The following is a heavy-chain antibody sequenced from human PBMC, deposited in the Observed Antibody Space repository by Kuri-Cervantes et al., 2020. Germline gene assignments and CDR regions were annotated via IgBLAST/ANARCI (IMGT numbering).Heavy chain of an antibody. D-gene: IGHD3-10*01. CDR2: ISDNGGST. CDR1: GFTFSSYG. V-gene: IGHV3-23*01. CDR3: ASNYGSGSYLGY. Sequence: GGSLRLSCAASGFTFSSYGMHWVRQTPGKGLEWVSAISDNGGSTYWADSLKGRFTISRDNSKNTLYLQMNSLRAEDTAVYYCASNYGSGSYLGYWGQGTLVTVSS. J-gene: IGHJ4*02.